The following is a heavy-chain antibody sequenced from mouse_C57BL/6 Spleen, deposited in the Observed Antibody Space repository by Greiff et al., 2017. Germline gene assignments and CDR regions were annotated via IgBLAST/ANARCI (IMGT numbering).Heavy chain of an antibody. CDR3: ARGFYYYGSSYEYFDY. CDR2: IHPNSGST. Sequence: QVQLQQPGAELVKPGASVTLSCKASGYTFTSYWMHWVKQRPGQGLEWIGMIHPNSGSTNYNEKFKSKATLTVDKSSSTAYMQLSSLTSEDSAVYYCARGFYYYGSSYEYFDYWGQGTTLTVSS. D-gene: IGHD1-1*01. J-gene: IGHJ2*01. CDR1: GYTFTSYW. V-gene: IGHV1-64*01.